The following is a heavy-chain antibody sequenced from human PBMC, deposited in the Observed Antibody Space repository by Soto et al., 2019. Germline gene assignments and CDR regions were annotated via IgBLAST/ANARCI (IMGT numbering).Heavy chain of an antibody. Sequence: PSVKVSCKASGYTFTGYYMHWVRQAPGQGLEWMGWINPNSGGTNYAQKFQGWVTMTRDTSISTAYMELSRLRSDDTAVYYCARSAVPIVVVPAARSWFDPWGQGTLVTVSS. CDR2: INPNSGGT. CDR1: GYTFTGYY. D-gene: IGHD2-2*01. CDR3: ARSAVPIVVVPAARSWFDP. J-gene: IGHJ5*02. V-gene: IGHV1-2*04.